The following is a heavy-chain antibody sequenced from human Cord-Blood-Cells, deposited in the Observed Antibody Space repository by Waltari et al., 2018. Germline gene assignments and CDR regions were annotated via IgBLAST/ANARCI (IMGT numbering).Heavy chain of an antibody. J-gene: IGHJ5*02. V-gene: IGHV4-39*01. D-gene: IGHD3-16*02. Sequence: QLQLQESGPGLVKPSETLSLTCTVSGGSISSSSYYWGWIRQPPGKGLEWIGSIYYSGSTYYNPSLKSLVTISVDTSKNQFSLKLSSVTAADTSVYYCARLTNQSKYRNTNWFDPWGQGTLVTVSS. CDR1: GGSISSSSYY. CDR2: IYYSGST. CDR3: ARLTNQSKYRNTNWFDP.